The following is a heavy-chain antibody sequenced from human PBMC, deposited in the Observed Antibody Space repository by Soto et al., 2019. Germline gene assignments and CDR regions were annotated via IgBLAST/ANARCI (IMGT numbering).Heavy chain of an antibody. V-gene: IGHV4-34*01. J-gene: IGHJ5*01. CDR2: INHSGST. CDR1: GGSFSGYY. D-gene: IGHD2-15*01. Sequence: ASETLSLTCAVYGGSFSGYYWSWIRQPPGKGLEWIGEINHSGSTNYNPSLKSRVTISVDTSKNQFSLKLSSVTAADTAVYYCARVVVVVAAANWFDSWGQGTLVTVSS. CDR3: ARVVVVVAAANWFDS.